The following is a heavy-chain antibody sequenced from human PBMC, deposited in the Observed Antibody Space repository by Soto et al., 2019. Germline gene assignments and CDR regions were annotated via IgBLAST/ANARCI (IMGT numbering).Heavy chain of an antibody. CDR1: GGSFSGYY. V-gene: IGHV4-34*01. J-gene: IGHJ4*02. D-gene: IGHD6-13*01. CDR3: ARRLTGYSSSWYNLPSLAYFDY. CDR2: INHSGST. Sequence: SETLSLTCAVYGGSFSGYYWSWIRQPPGKGLEWIGEINHSGSTNYNPSLKSRVTISVDTSKNQFSLKLSSVTAADTAVYYCARRLTGYSSSWYNLPSLAYFDYWGQGTLVTVSS.